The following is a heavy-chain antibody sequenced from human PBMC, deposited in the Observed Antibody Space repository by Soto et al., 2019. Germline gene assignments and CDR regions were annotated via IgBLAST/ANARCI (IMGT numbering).Heavy chain of an antibody. CDR3: AQDLPPVGY. J-gene: IGHJ4*02. Sequence: QVQLVQSGAEVKKPGASVKVSCKASGYTFTSYGISWVRQAPGQRLEWMEWVSAYNGNTNYAQKPQGRITMTTDTALRKAYSEPRSRRCDDTAVFYWAQDLPPVGYWGQGTLITVSS. CDR2: VSAYNGNT. CDR1: GYTFTSYG. V-gene: IGHV1-18*01.